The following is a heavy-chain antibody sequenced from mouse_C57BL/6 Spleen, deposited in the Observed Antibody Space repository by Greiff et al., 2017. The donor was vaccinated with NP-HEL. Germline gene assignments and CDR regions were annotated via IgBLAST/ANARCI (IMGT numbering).Heavy chain of an antibody. CDR3: ARGGYYGSSLYFDY. Sequence: VKLVESDAELVKPGASVKISCKVSGYTFTDHTIHWMKQRPEQGLEWIGYIYPRDGSTKYNEKFKGKATLTADKSSSTAYMQLNSLTSEDSAVYFCARGGYYGSSLYFDYWGQGTTLTVSS. CDR1: GYTFTDHT. D-gene: IGHD1-1*01. J-gene: IGHJ2*01. CDR2: IYPRDGST. V-gene: IGHV1-78*01.